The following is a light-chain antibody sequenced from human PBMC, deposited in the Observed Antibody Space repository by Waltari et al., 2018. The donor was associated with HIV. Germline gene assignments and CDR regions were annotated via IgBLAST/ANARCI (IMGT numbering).Light chain of an antibody. CDR3: CSYAGSYPWV. Sequence: QSALTQPRSVSGSPGQSVTISCTGTSSDVGGYNYVSWYQEHPGKAPKLMIYDVSKRRSGVPDRCSGSKSGNTASLTISGLQAEDEADYYCCSYAGSYPWVFGGGTKLTVL. CDR1: SSDVGGYNY. V-gene: IGLV2-11*01. CDR2: DVS. J-gene: IGLJ3*02.